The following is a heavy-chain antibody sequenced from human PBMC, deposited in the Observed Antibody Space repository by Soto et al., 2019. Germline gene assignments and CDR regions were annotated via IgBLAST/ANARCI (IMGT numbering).Heavy chain of an antibody. D-gene: IGHD3-3*02. Sequence: EVQLVESGGGLVQPGGSLRLACVASGLTFSRNWMTWVRQAPGKGLEWVATIKYDGSEKSYVDSVKGRFTISRDNAKNSLSLQMNSLRAEDTAVYYCARVLSAFDYFVYWGQGTLVTVSS. J-gene: IGHJ4*02. CDR3: ARVLSAFDYFVY. CDR2: IKYDGSEK. CDR1: GLTFSRNW. V-gene: IGHV3-7*05.